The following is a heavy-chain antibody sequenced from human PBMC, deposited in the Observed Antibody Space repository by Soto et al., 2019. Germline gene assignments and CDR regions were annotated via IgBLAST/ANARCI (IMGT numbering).Heavy chain of an antibody. CDR2: ISSSSSYI. CDR3: ARDRYCSSTSCYEKFDY. Sequence: GGSLRLSCAASGFTFSSYSMNWVRQAPGKGLEWVSSISSSSSYIYYADSVKGRFTISRDNAKNSLYLQMNSLRAEDTAVYYYARDRYCSSTSCYEKFDYWGQGTLVTVSS. J-gene: IGHJ4*02. CDR1: GFTFSSYS. D-gene: IGHD2-2*01. V-gene: IGHV3-21*01.